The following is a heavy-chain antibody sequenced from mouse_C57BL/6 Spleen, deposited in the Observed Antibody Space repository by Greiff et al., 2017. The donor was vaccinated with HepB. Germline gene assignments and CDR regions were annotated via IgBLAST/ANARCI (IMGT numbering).Heavy chain of an antibody. Sequence: EVQLQQSGPELVKPGASVKISCKASGYTFTDYYMNWVKQSHGKSLEWIGDINPNNGGTSYNQKFKGKATLTVDKSSSTAYMELRSLTSEDSAVYYCARERKGGWFAYWGQGTLVTVSA. CDR1: GYTFTDYY. CDR3: ARERKGGWFAY. CDR2: INPNNGGT. J-gene: IGHJ3*01. D-gene: IGHD1-1*02. V-gene: IGHV1-26*01.